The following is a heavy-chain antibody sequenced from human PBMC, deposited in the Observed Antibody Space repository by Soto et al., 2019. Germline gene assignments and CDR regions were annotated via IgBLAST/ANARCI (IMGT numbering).Heavy chain of an antibody. CDR2: INHSGST. CDR3: SRGRRIPNLYSSSSRGGGNWFDP. D-gene: IGHD6-6*01. CDR1: GGSFSGYY. V-gene: IGHV4-34*01. J-gene: IGHJ5*02. Sequence: QVQLQQWGAGLLKPSETLSLTCAVYGGSFSGYYWSWIRQPPGKGLEWIGEINHSGSTNYNPSLKSRVTISVDTSKNQFSLKLSYVTAADTAVYYWSRGRRIPNLYSSSSRGGGNWFDPWGQGTLVTVSS.